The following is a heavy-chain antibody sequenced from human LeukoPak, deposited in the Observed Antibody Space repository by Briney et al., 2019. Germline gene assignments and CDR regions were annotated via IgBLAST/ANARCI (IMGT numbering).Heavy chain of an antibody. CDR2: IYHSGST. J-gene: IGHJ6*03. V-gene: IGHV4-38-2*02. CDR1: GYSISSGYN. CDR3: AREAGPIYYYYMDG. Sequence: PSETLSLTCTVSGYSISSGYNWGWIRQPPGKGLEWIGSIYHSGSTYYNPSLKSRVTISVDTSKNQFSLKLSSVTAADTAVYYCAREAGPIYYYYMDGWGKGTTVTISS.